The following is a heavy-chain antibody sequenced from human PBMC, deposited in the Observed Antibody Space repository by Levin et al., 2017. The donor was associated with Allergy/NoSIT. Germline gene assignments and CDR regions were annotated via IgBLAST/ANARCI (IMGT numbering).Heavy chain of an antibody. CDR2: IYNSGIT. CDR3: ASSDCRSDLGS. J-gene: IGHJ5*02. D-gene: IGHD2-21*01. CDR1: GGSVSGGFHY. Sequence: SQTLSLTCTVSGGSVSGGFHYWNWIRQPPGKGLEWIGYIYNSGITNYSPSLTSRVTMSVDTSKNLFSLRLTSVTTADTAVYYCASSDCRSDLGSWGQGILVTVSS. V-gene: IGHV4-61*03.